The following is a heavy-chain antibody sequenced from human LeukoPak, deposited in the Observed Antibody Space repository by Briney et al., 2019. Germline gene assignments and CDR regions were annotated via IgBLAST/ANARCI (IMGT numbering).Heavy chain of an antibody. CDR2: IYYSGST. CDR1: GGSISSYY. D-gene: IGHD6-19*01. V-gene: IGHV4-59*01. Sequence: SETLSLTCTVSGGSISSYYWSWIRQPPGKGLEWIGYIYYSGSTNYNPSLKSRVTISVDTFKNQFSLKLSSVTAADTAVYYCARGSYSSGFDYWGQGTLVTVSS. J-gene: IGHJ4*02. CDR3: ARGSYSSGFDY.